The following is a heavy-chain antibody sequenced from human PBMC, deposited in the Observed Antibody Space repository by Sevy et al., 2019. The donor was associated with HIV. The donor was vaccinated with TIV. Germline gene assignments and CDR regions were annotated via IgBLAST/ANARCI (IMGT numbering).Heavy chain of an antibody. J-gene: IGHJ6*02. CDR1: GFTLSSYG. CDR2: IRYDGSNK. CDR3: ARDRLGITISAEWGGGMDV. Sequence: LSLTCAASGFTLSSYGMHWVRQAPGKGLEWVAVIRYDGSNKYYADSVKGRFTISRDNSKSTLYLQMNSLRAEDTAVYYCARDRLGITISAEWGGGMDVWGQGTTVTVSS. D-gene: IGHD3-3*01. V-gene: IGHV3-33*01.